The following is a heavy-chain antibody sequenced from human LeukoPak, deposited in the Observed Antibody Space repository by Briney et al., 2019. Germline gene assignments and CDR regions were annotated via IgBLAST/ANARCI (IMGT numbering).Heavy chain of an antibody. CDR1: GFTFSSYS. Sequence: GGSLGLSCAASGFTFSSYSMNWVRQAPGKGLEWVSSISSSSSYIYYADSVKGRFTISRDNAKNSLYLQMNSLRAEDTAVYYCARGSGSYYGGYWGQGTLVTVSS. V-gene: IGHV3-21*01. CDR3: ARGSGSYYGGY. J-gene: IGHJ4*02. CDR2: ISSSSSYI. D-gene: IGHD1-26*01.